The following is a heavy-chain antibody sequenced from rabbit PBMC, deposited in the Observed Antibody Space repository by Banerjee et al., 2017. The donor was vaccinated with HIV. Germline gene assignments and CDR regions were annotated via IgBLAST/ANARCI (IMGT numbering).Heavy chain of an antibody. V-gene: IGHV1S40*01. CDR3: ARGYDDYGDYYFNL. CDR2: IYAGSSGST. J-gene: IGHJ4*01. CDR1: GFSFSSSYY. D-gene: IGHD2-1*01. Sequence: QSLEESGGDLVKPGASLTLTCTASGFSFSSSYYMCWVRQAPGKGLEWIACIYAGSSGSTYYASWAKGRFTISKTSSTTVTLQMTSLTAADTATYFCARGYDDYGDYYFNLWGPGTLVTVS.